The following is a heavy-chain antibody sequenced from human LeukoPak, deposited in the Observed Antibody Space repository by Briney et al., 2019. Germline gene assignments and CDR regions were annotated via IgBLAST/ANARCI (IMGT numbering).Heavy chain of an antibody. CDR2: IIGSGGST. Sequence: GGSLRLSCIGTGFTFSSDAMGWVRQAPGKGLEWVSGIIGSGGSTYYADSVKGRFTISRDNSKNTLYLQMNSLRVEDTAVYYCAKDRGRTWVQVANWGQGTLVTVSS. V-gene: IGHV3-23*01. J-gene: IGHJ4*02. CDR1: GFTFSSDA. D-gene: IGHD2-15*01. CDR3: AKDRGRTWVQVAN.